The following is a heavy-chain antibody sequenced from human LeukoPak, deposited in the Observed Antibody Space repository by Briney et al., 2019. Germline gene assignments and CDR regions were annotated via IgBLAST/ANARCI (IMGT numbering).Heavy chain of an antibody. D-gene: IGHD1-14*01. V-gene: IGHV1-2*02. Sequence: ASVKVSCKASGYTFTGYYMHWVRQAPGQGLEWMGWINPNSGGTNYAQKFQGRVTMTWDTSISTAYMELSSLRSDDTAVYYCARGQFTTYNWFDPWGQGTLVTVSS. CDR2: INPNSGGT. CDR3: ARGQFTTYNWFDP. CDR1: GYTFTGYY. J-gene: IGHJ5*02.